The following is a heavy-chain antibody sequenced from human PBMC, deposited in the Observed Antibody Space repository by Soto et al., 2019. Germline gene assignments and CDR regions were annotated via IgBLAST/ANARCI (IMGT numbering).Heavy chain of an antibody. CDR1: GGSMTSSNW. CDR2: AHPIGGT. CDR3: ARSEATGLDH. Sequence: QVQLQESGPGLVKPSGTLSLTCTVSGGSMTSSNWWNWVRQSPGKGLEWIREAHPIGGTNYNPSLMCLVTISVDNYKNHFSLKLSSVTAADTAVYYCARSEATGLDHWGQGTLVTVSS. V-gene: IGHV4-4*02. D-gene: IGHD1-26*01. J-gene: IGHJ4*02.